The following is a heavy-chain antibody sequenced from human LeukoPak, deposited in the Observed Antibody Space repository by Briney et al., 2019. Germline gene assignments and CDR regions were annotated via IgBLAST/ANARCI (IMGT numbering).Heavy chain of an antibody. Sequence: SETLSLTCAVYGGSFSGYYWSWIRQPPGKGLEWIGEINHGGSTNYNPSLKSRVTISVDTSKNQVSLQLNSVTPEDTAVYYCAREPDIYGMDVWGQGTTVTVSS. CDR3: AREPDIYGMDV. V-gene: IGHV4-34*01. J-gene: IGHJ6*02. CDR2: INHGGST. CDR1: GGSFSGYY.